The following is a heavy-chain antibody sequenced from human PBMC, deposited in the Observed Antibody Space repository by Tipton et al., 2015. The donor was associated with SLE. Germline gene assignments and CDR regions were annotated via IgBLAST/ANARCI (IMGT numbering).Heavy chain of an antibody. CDR2: IYRSGNT. D-gene: IGHD4-17*01. V-gene: IGHV4-30-2*01. Sequence: TLSLTCTVSGDSIKSGGYSWSWIRQPPGKGLEWIGYIYRSGNTKYNPSLRSRVTISVDTSKNQFSLNLRSVTAADTAVYYCARGPDVADYGDYVYWGQGTLVPLST. J-gene: IGHJ4*02. CDR3: ARGPDVADYGDYVY. CDR1: GDSIKSGGYS.